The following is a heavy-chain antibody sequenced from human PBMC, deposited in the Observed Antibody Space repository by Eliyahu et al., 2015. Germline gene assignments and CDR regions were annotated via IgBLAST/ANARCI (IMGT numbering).Heavy chain of an antibody. V-gene: IGHV4-31*03. Sequence: QVQLQESGPGLVKPSPTLSPTCTVSGDSISSGGYFXSWIRXHPGKGLEWIGYXHYSXITYYNPSLKSRTTISIDTPKNQFSLKLSSVTAADTAVYYCARGEWNWSQGTLVTVSS. J-gene: IGHJ4*02. D-gene: IGHD3-16*01. CDR1: GDSISSGGYF. CDR3: ARGEWN. CDR2: XHYSXIT.